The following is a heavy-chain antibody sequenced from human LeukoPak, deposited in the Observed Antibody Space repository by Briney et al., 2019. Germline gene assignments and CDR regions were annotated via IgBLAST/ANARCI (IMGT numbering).Heavy chain of an antibody. Sequence: GGSLRLSCAASGFTFSSYGMHWVRQAPGKGLEWVAFIRYDGSNKYYADSVKGRFTISRDNSKNTLYLQMNSLRAEDTAVYYCAKDYYDSSGYPPFDYWGQGTLVTVSS. J-gene: IGHJ4*02. V-gene: IGHV3-30*02. D-gene: IGHD3-22*01. CDR2: IRYDGSNK. CDR3: AKDYYDSSGYPPFDY. CDR1: GFTFSSYG.